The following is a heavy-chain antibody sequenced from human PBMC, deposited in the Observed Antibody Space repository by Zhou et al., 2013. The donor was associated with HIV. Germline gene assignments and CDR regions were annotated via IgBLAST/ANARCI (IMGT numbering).Heavy chain of an antibody. V-gene: IGHV1-18*04. CDR3: ARSHSSSSAEDLFDY. Sequence: QVQLVQSGAQLKKPGSSVTVSCRPAGGTFSTYAFSWVRQAPGQGLEWMGRISAYNGNTNYAQKLQGRVTMTTDTSTSTAYMELRSLRSDDTARYYCARSHSSSSAEDLFDYWGQGTLVTVSS. CDR2: ISAYNGNT. D-gene: IGHD6-6*01. CDR1: GGTFSTYA. J-gene: IGHJ4*02.